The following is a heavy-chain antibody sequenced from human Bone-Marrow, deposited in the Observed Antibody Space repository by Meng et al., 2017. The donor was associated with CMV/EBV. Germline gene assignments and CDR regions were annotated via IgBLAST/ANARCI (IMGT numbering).Heavy chain of an antibody. CDR1: GGPFSSCP. CDR2: IIPILGIA. V-gene: IGHV1-69*02. J-gene: IGHJ4*02. CDR3: ATTRGGSAMVTEDY. D-gene: IGHD5-18*01. Sequence: ASGGPFSSCPISWVRQAPGQGLEWMGRIIPILGIANYAQKFQGRVTITADKSTSTAYMELSSLRSEDTAVYYCATTRGGSAMVTEDYWGQGTLVTVSS.